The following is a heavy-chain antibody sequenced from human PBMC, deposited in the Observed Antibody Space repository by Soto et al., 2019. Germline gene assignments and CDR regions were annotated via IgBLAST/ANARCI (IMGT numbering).Heavy chain of an antibody. Sequence: SGPTLVNPTQTLTLTCTFSGFSLSTSGVGVGWIRQPPGKALEWLALIYWNDDKRYSPSLKSRLTITKDTSKNQVVLTMTNMDPVDTATYYCAHRRNGYSSSWYAENWFDHWGQGTLVTVS. J-gene: IGHJ5*02. CDR3: AHRRNGYSSSWYAENWFDH. CDR2: IYWNDDK. V-gene: IGHV2-5*01. CDR1: GFSLSTSGVG. D-gene: IGHD6-13*01.